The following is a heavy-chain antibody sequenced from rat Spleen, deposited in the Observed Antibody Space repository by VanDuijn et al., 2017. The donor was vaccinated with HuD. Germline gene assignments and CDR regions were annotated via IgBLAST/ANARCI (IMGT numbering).Heavy chain of an antibody. J-gene: IGHJ2*01. Sequence: QVQLKESGPGLVQPSQTLSLTCTVSGFSLTRYHVTWVRQPPGNGLEWMGVIWTGGSTVYNSLLKSRLSISRDISKSQVFLRMNSLQTEDTATYYCARDAGILRYWGQGVMVTVSS. CDR2: IWTGGST. CDR1: GFSLTRYH. CDR3: ARDAGILRY. V-gene: IGHV2-43*01. D-gene: IGHD1-6*01.